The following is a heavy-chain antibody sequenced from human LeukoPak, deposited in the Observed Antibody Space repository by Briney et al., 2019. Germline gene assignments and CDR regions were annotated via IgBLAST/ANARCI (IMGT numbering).Heavy chain of an antibody. D-gene: IGHD5-18*01. CDR3: AKWGGTGYSYGLISGRYYYYYMDV. CDR2: ISGSGDST. V-gene: IGHV3-23*01. CDR1: GLTFSSYG. J-gene: IGHJ6*03. Sequence: GGSLRLSCAASGLTFSSYGMSWVRQAPGKGLEWVSAISGSGDSTYYADSVKGRFTISRDNSKNTLYLQMNSLRAEDTAGYYCAKWGGTGYSYGLISGRYYYYYMDVWGKGTTVTISS.